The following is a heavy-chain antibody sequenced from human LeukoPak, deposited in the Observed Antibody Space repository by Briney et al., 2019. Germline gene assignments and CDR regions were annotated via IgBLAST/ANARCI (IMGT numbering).Heavy chain of an antibody. D-gene: IGHD6-13*01. Sequence: SGGSLRLSCAASGFTFSSYAMSWVRQAPGKGLEWVSSISGSGGRTFYADSVKGRFTISRDNSKNTLYLQMSSLRAEDTAVYYCAKAAGISARFYFDSWGQGTLVTVSS. CDR3: AKAAGISARFYFDS. J-gene: IGHJ4*02. CDR2: ISGSGGRT. V-gene: IGHV3-23*01. CDR1: GFTFSSYA.